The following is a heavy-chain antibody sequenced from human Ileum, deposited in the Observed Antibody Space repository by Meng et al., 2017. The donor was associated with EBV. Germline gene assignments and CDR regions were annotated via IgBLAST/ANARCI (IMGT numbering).Heavy chain of an antibody. D-gene: IGHD3-22*01. V-gene: IGHV4-34*02. CDR2: INHSGST. Sequence: EQLQQWGAGLLKPSGTRSLTCAVSGGFCSGNYWSWIRQSPGTGLEWIGEINHSGSTNNNPSLKSRVTISVDTSKNQFSLKLTSVSAADTAVYYCVREARSSGYHPGIGPWGQGTLVTVSS. CDR1: GGFCSGNY. J-gene: IGHJ5*02. CDR3: VREARSSGYHPGIGP.